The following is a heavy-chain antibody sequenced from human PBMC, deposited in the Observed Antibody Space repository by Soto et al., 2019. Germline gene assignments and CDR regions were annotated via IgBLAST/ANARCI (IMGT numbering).Heavy chain of an antibody. Sequence: LSLTCSVSGDSISTVDYFWAWIRQPPGQALEYIGYIYKSTTTYYNPSFESRVAISLDTSKSQFSLTVTSVTAADTAVYFCARGRYCLTGRCFPNWLDSWGQGTLVTVSS. J-gene: IGHJ5*01. CDR1: GDSISTVDYF. D-gene: IGHD2-15*01. V-gene: IGHV4-30-4*01. CDR2: IYKSTTT. CDR3: ARGRYCLTGRCFPNWLDS.